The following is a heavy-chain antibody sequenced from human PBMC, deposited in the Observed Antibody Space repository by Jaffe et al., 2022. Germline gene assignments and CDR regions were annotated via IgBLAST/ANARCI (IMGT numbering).Heavy chain of an antibody. V-gene: IGHV3-53*04. Sequence: EVQLVESGGGLVQPGGSLRLSCAASGFTVSSNYMSWVRQAPGKGLEWVSVIYSGGSTYYADSVKGRFTISRHNSKNTLYLQMNSLRAEDTAVYYCARDWVTMMGGYYYYYMDVWGKGTTVTVSS. CDR3: ARDWVTMMGGYYYYYMDV. CDR2: IYSGGST. J-gene: IGHJ6*03. CDR1: GFTVSSNY. D-gene: IGHD3-22*01.